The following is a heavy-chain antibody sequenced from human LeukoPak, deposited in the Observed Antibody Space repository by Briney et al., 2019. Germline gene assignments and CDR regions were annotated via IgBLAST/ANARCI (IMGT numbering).Heavy chain of an antibody. V-gene: IGHV3-73*01. J-gene: IGHJ6*04. Sequence: GGSLRLSCAASGFTFSGSAMHGVRQASGKGLEWVGRIRSKANSYATAYAASVKGRFTISRDDSKNTAYLQMNSLKTEDTAVYYCTRRAWGGYYGMDVWGKGTTVTVSS. CDR3: TRRAWGGYYGMDV. CDR2: IRSKANSYAT. D-gene: IGHD3-10*01. CDR1: GFTFSGSA.